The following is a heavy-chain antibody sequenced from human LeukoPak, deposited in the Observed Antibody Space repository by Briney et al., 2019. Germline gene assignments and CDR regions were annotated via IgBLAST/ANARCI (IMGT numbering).Heavy chain of an antibody. V-gene: IGHV3-11*04. CDR1: GFTFSDYY. CDR2: VSSSGSTI. J-gene: IGHJ4*02. Sequence: PGGSLRLSCAASGFTFSDYYMSWIRQAPGKGLEWVAQVSSSGSTIYYTDSVKGRFTISRDNAKNSLYLQLNSLRAEDTAVYYCARDRERRFGDLLFDYWGQGILVTVSS. CDR3: ARDRERRFGDLLFDY. D-gene: IGHD3-10*01.